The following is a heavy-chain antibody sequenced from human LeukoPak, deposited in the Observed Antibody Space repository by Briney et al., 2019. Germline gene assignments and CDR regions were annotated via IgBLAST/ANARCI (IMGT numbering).Heavy chain of an antibody. Sequence: ASVKVSCKASGGTFSNYALSWVRQAPGQGLEWMGGIISIFGTANYAQKFQGRVTITADESTSTAYMELSSLRSEDTAVYYCARAVYCTSTTCYAFDYWGQGTLATVSS. V-gene: IGHV1-69*13. D-gene: IGHD2-2*01. J-gene: IGHJ4*02. CDR1: GGTFSNYA. CDR2: IISIFGTA. CDR3: ARAVYCTSTTCYAFDY.